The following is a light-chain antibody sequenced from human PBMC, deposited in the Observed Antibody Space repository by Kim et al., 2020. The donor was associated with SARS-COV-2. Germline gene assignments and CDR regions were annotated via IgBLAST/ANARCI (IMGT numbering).Light chain of an antibody. Sequence: ALVGDRVTITCRASENISKSLVWYQQKPGKAPKVLIYMASSLESGVPSRFSGSGSGTEFSLTISSLQPDDFATYYCQQDNTFPLTFGGGTKVDIK. V-gene: IGKV1-5*03. CDR3: QQDNTFPLT. J-gene: IGKJ4*01. CDR1: ENISKS. CDR2: MAS.